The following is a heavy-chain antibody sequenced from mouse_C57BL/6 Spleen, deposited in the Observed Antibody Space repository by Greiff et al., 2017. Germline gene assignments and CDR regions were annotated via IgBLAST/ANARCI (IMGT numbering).Heavy chain of an antibody. CDR1: GYTFTGYW. CDR3: AKGAPMVTTGYYYAMDY. Sequence: QVQLQQSGAELMKPGASVKLSCKATGYTFTGYWIEWVKQRPGHGLEWIGEILPGSGSTNYNEKFKGKATFTADTSSNTAYMQLSSLTTEDSAIYYCAKGAPMVTTGYYYAMDYWGQGTSVTVSS. D-gene: IGHD2-2*01. CDR2: ILPGSGST. J-gene: IGHJ4*01. V-gene: IGHV1-9*01.